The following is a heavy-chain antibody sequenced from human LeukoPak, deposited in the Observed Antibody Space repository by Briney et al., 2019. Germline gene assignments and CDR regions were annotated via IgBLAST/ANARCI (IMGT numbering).Heavy chain of an antibody. J-gene: IGHJ3*02. Sequence: SETLSLTCTVSGGSISSYYWSWIRQPPGKGLEWIGYIYYSGSTNYNPSLKSRVTISVDTSKNQFSLKLSSVTAADTAAYYCATGAYCGGDCFDAFDIWGQGTTVTISS. CDR1: GGSISSYY. CDR3: ATGAYCGGDCFDAFDI. V-gene: IGHV4-59*08. D-gene: IGHD2-21*01. CDR2: IYYSGST.